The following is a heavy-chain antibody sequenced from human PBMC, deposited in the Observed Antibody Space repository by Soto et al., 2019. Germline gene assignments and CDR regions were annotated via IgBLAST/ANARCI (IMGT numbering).Heavy chain of an antibody. J-gene: IGHJ4*02. CDR3: ATELGENPASPFDA. Sequence: QVQLVQSGADVKKPGSSVKVSCQASGVTFSSETLGWVRQAPGQGLEWVGAIIPLFGTASYAQKFQGRVTITSDESTSTVYMELSSMRSDDTAVYFCATELGENPASPFDAWGQGTLVTVSS. CDR1: GVTFSSET. CDR2: IIPLFGTA. D-gene: IGHD3-10*01. V-gene: IGHV1-69*01.